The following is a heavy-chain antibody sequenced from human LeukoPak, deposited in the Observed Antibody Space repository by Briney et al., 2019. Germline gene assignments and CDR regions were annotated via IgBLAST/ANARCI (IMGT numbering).Heavy chain of an antibody. CDR2: IYYSGST. D-gene: IGHD2-15*01. V-gene: IGHV4-39*01. Sequence: PSETLSLTCTVSGGSISSSSFFWAWIRQPPGKGLEWIGIIYYSGSTYYNPSLKSRVTISVDTSRNQFSLRLSSVTAADTAVHYCARQYCTSGSCPDYFDYWGQGTLVTVSS. CDR3: ARQYCTSGSCPDYFDY. J-gene: IGHJ4*02. CDR1: GGSISSSSFF.